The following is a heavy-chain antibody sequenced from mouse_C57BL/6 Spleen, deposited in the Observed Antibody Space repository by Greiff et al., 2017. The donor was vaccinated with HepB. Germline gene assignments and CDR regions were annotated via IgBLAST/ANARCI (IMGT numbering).Heavy chain of an antibody. CDR1: GYTFTGYW. J-gene: IGHJ3*01. Sequence: QVQLQQSGAELMKPGASVKLSCKATGYTFTGYWIEWVKQRPGHGLEWIGEILPGSGSTNYNEKFKGKATFSADTSSNTAYMQLSSLTTEDSAIYYCARTPPLYYGNYAWFAYWGQGTLVTVSA. CDR2: ILPGSGST. D-gene: IGHD2-1*01. CDR3: ARTPPLYYGNYAWFAY. V-gene: IGHV1-9*01.